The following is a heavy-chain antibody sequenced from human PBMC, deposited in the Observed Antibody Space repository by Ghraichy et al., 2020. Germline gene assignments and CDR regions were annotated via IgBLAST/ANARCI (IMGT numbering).Heavy chain of an antibody. CDR3: ALAKNYYIDTGGPYRPKYYFHS. CDR2: IYWDDDK. Sequence: SGPTLVKPTQTLTLTCTFSGFSLIPRGMGVGWIRQPPGKALEWLALIYWDDDKRYSPSLRSRLTITTDTSKNPVVLTMTNMDPVDTATYFCALAKNYYIDTGGPYRPKYYFHSWGQGTLVTVSS. V-gene: IGHV2-5*02. D-gene: IGHD2-8*02. CDR1: GFSLIPRGMG. J-gene: IGHJ4*02.